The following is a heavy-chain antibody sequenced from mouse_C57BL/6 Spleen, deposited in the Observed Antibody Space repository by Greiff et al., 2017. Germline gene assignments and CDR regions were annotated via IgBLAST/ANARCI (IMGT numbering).Heavy chain of an antibody. CDR1: GYSFTDYN. V-gene: IGHV1-39*01. J-gene: IGHJ2*01. Sequence: EVQLQQSGPELVKPGASVKISCKASGYSFTDYNMNWVKQSNGKSLEWIGVINPNYGTTSYNQKFKGKATLTVDKSSSTAYMQLNSLPSADSAVXYGTREGSNHYFDYWGQGTTLTVSS. CDR3: TREGSNHYFDY. D-gene: IGHD2-5*01. CDR2: INPNYGTT.